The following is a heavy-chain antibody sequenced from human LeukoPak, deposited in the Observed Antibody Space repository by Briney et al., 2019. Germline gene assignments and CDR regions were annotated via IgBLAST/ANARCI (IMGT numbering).Heavy chain of an antibody. J-gene: IGHJ4*02. CDR2: INPNSGGT. Sequence: ASVKVSCKASGYTFTGYYMHWVRHAPGQGLEWMGWINPNSGGTNYAQKFQGRVTMTRDTSISTAYMELSRLRSDDTAVYYCARGPDYGDYLFDYWGQGTLVTVSS. CDR3: ARGPDYGDYLFDY. CDR1: GYTFTGYY. V-gene: IGHV1-2*02. D-gene: IGHD4-17*01.